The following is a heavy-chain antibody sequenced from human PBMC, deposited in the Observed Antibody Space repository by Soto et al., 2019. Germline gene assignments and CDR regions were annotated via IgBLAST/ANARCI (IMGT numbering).Heavy chain of an antibody. CDR2: IIPVLGIV. CDR1: GGTFTSYS. Sequence: QVQLVQSGAEVKKPGSSVKVSCKASGGTFTSYSITWVRQAPGQGLEWMGRIIPVLGIVNYAQKFQSRVTITEDKSTTTAYMALSSLRSEDTAVYYCARDGLGTHRRYFDSWGQGTLVTVSS. V-gene: IGHV1-69*04. J-gene: IGHJ4*02. D-gene: IGHD6-19*01. CDR3: ARDGLGTHRRYFDS.